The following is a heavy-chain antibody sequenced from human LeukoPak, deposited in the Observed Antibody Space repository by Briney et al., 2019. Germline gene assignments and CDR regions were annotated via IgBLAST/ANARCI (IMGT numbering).Heavy chain of an antibody. V-gene: IGHV3-48*01. CDR3: ARRGASSGGLDC. Sequence: PGGSLRLSCAASGFTFSSYSMNWVRQAPGKGLEWVSYITGSSSTIYYADSVKGRFTISRDNAKNSLYLQMNSLRAEDTAVYYCARRGASSGGLDCWGQGTLVTVSS. CDR1: GFTFSSYS. J-gene: IGHJ4*02. D-gene: IGHD6-19*01. CDR2: ITGSSSTI.